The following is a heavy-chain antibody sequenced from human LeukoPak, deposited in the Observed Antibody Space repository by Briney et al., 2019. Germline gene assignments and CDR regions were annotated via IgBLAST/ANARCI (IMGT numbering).Heavy chain of an antibody. CDR1: GDNFNRHW. CDR2: VYLGDSDT. CDR3: ARHSSYTSGWPLDY. Sequence: GESLKISCKGSGDNFNRHWIGWVRQMSGKGLEWMGIVYLGDSDTRYSPSFQGQIIISADKSISTAYLQWSSLKASDTAIYYCARHSSYTSGWPLDYWGQGTLVTVSS. V-gene: IGHV5-51*01. D-gene: IGHD6-19*01. J-gene: IGHJ4*02.